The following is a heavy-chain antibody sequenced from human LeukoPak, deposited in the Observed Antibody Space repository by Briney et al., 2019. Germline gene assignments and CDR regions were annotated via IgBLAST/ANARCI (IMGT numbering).Heavy chain of an antibody. Sequence: PGGSLRLSCAASGLTFSSYAMSWVRQAPGKGLEWVSAISGSGGSTYYADSVKGRFTISRDNSKNTLYLQMNSLRAEDTAVYYCATSLAVVAATSYFDYWGQGPLVAVSS. CDR3: ATSLAVVAATSYFDY. D-gene: IGHD2-15*01. CDR1: GLTFSSYA. CDR2: ISGSGGST. V-gene: IGHV3-23*01. J-gene: IGHJ4*02.